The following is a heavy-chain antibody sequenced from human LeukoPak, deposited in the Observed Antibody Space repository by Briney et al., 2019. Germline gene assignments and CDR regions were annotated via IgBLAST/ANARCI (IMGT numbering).Heavy chain of an antibody. D-gene: IGHD2-2*01. V-gene: IGHV4-39*01. CDR2: IYYSGST. CDR3: ARGGYCSSTSCYYYYHMDV. Sequence: SETLSLTCTVSGGSISSSSYYWVWIRQPPGKGLEWIGSIYYSGSTYYNPSLKSRVTISVDTSKSQFSLRLSSVTAADTAVYYCARGGYCSSTSCYYYYHMDVWGKGTTVTVSS. J-gene: IGHJ6*03. CDR1: GGSISSSSYY.